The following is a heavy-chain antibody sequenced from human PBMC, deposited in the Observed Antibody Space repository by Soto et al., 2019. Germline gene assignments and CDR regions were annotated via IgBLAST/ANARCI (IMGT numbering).Heavy chain of an antibody. J-gene: IGHJ4*02. CDR2: INHSGST. CDR1: GGSFSGYY. D-gene: IGHD2-2*01. Sequence: SETLSLTCAVYGGSFSGYYWSWIRQPPGKGLEWIGEINHSGSTNYNPSLKSRVTISVDTSKNQFSLKLSSVTAADTAVYYCARELVVVPAAIRRSGYFDYWGQGTLVTVSS. CDR3: ARELVVVPAAIRRSGYFDY. V-gene: IGHV4-34*01.